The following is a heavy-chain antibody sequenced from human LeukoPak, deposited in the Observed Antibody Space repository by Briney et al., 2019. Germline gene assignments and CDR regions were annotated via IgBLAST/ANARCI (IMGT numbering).Heavy chain of an antibody. Sequence: GGSLRLFCAASGFNFSSYAMSWVRQAPGKGLEWVSAISGSGGSTYYAGSVKGRFTISRDNSKNTLYLQMNSLRAQDTAVYYCAKTGEDIWTGYYNHLDYWGQGTLVTVSS. J-gene: IGHJ4*02. V-gene: IGHV3-23*01. D-gene: IGHD3-9*01. CDR2: ISGSGGST. CDR3: AKTGEDIWTGYYNHLDY. CDR1: GFNFSSYA.